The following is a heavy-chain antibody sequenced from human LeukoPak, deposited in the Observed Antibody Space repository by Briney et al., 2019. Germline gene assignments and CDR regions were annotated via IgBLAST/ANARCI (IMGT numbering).Heavy chain of an antibody. V-gene: IGHV3-30*02. CDR2: IRYDGSNK. D-gene: IGHD1-26*01. Sequence: PGGSLRLSCAASGFTFSSYGMHWVRQAPGKGLEWVAFIRYDGSNKYYADSVKGRFTISRDNSKNTLYLQMNSLRAEDTAVYYCGRGAGGSYYLDYWGQGALVTVSS. CDR1: GFTFSSYG. CDR3: GRGAGGSYYLDY. J-gene: IGHJ4*02.